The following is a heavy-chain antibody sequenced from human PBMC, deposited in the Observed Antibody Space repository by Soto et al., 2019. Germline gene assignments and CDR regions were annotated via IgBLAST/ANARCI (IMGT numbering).Heavy chain of an antibody. J-gene: IGHJ6*02. CDR3: SRVAQGSKYSDYYYGMDV. D-gene: IGHD5-18*01. CDR2: INPNSGGT. CDR1: GYTFTDYY. V-gene: IGHV1-2*02. Sequence: APVEVSCKACGYTFTDYYMYWVRQAPGQGLEWMGWINPNSGGTNYAQKFQGRVTMTRDTSISTAYMELSRLRSDDTAVYYCSRVAQGSKYSDYYYGMDVWGQGTTVTVSS.